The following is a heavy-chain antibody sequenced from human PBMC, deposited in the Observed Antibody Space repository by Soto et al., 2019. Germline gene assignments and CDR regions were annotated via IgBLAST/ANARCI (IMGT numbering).Heavy chain of an antibody. CDR3: ARVGGIEGASDY. J-gene: IGHJ4*02. D-gene: IGHD1-26*01. CDR1: GGSFSGYY. Sequence: QVQLQQWGAGLLKPSETLSLSCAVYGGSFSGYYWSWIRQPPGKGLEWIGQIDYSGSTNCNPSLKSRATISVDTSRNQFSLKLTSVTAADTAVYSCARVGGIEGASDYWGQGTLVTVSS. V-gene: IGHV4-34*01. CDR2: IDYSGST.